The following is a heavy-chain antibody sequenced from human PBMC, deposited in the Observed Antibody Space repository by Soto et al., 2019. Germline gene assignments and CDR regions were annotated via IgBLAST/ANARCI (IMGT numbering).Heavy chain of an antibody. Sequence: QLQLQESGSGLVKPSQTLSLTCAVSGGSISSSGYAWSWIRQPPGKGLEWIGYMYHGGSTDYNPSLKSRVTISVDRSKNQFSLRLSALTAADTAVYYCARGGDGSTLPKYYGLDVWGQGTTVTVSS. J-gene: IGHJ6*02. V-gene: IGHV4-30-2*01. CDR3: ARGGDGSTLPKYYGLDV. CDR2: MYHGGST. D-gene: IGHD2-2*01. CDR1: GGSISSSGYA.